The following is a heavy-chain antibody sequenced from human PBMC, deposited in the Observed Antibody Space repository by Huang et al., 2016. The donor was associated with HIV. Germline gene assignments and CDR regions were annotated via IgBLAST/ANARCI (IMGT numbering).Heavy chain of an antibody. CDR3: ARGSAGVLWFGEM. Sequence: QERLVESGGGVVQPGRSLRLSCAASGFTFSSYAMHWVRRAPGKGLEWGAVISYDGSNQHYVDSVKGRFTISRDNSKKMLYLQMNSLRMGDTAVYYCARGSAGVLWFGEMWGQGTLVTVSS. CDR2: ISYDGSNQ. V-gene: IGHV3-30*04. J-gene: IGHJ4*02. CDR1: GFTFSSYA. D-gene: IGHD3-10*01.